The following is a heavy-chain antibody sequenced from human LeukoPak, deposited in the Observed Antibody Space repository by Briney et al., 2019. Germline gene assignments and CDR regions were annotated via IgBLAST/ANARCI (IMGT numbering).Heavy chain of an antibody. CDR1: GFTLGDYA. J-gene: IGHJ4*02. CDR3: AKGSQGGYSYGSYFDS. D-gene: IGHD5-18*01. Sequence: GGSLRLSCAASGFTLGDYAMHWVRQGPGKGLEWVSSISWNSGRIAYSASVKGRFTISRDDARNSLSLQLSSLTPDDTAFYYCAKGSQGGYSYGSYFDSWGQGTLVTVSS. CDR2: ISWNSGRI. V-gene: IGHV3-9*01.